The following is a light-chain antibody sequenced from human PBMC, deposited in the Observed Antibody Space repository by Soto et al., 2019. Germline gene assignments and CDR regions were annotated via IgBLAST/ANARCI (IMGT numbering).Light chain of an antibody. J-gene: IGKJ3*01. Sequence: DIQMTQSPSTLSASIGDRVTITCRASQSINTWLAWYQKKPRKAPKLLXYKASTLESGVPSRFSGSGSGTEFTLTIGCLQLDDFATYYCQHYNSYSEFTFGPGTKVDIK. V-gene: IGKV1-5*03. CDR2: KAS. CDR1: QSINTW. CDR3: QHYNSYSEFT.